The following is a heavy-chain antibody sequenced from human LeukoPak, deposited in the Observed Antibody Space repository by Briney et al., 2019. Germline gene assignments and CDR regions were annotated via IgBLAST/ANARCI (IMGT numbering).Heavy chain of an antibody. D-gene: IGHD5-18*01. CDR3: ARDVLVDTAMVSEGAYFDY. Sequence: ASVKVSCKASGYTFTSYAMNWVRQAPGQGLEWMGWINTNTGNPTYAQGFTGRFVFSLDTSVSTAYLQISSLKAEDTAVYYCARDVLVDTAMVSEGAYFDYWGQGTLVTVSS. J-gene: IGHJ4*02. CDR1: GYTFTSYA. V-gene: IGHV7-4-1*02. CDR2: INTNTGNP.